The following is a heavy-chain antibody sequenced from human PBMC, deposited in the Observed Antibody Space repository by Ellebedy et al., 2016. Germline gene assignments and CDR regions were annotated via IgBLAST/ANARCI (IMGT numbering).Heavy chain of an antibody. CDR2: ISAYNGNT. D-gene: IGHD3-3*01. J-gene: IGHJ4*02. CDR1: GYTFTSYG. V-gene: IGHV1-18*01. Sequence: ASVKVSXXASGYTFTSYGISWVRQAPGQGLEWMGWISAYNGNTNYAQKLQGRVTMTTDTSTSTAYMELRSLRSDDTAVYYCARWYYDFWSGYYSVFDYWGQGTLVTVSS. CDR3: ARWYYDFWSGYYSVFDY.